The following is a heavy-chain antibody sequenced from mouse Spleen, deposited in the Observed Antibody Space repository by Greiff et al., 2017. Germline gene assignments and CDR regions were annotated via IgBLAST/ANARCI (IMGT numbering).Heavy chain of an antibody. CDR2: INPYNGDT. V-gene: IGHV1-37*01. Sequence: EVKLQESGPELVKPGASVKISCKASGYSFTGYFMNWVKQSHGKSLEWIGRINPYNGDTFYNQKFKGKATLTVDKSSSTAHMELLSLTSEDSAVYYCGRGYYGSSYGFAYWGQGTLVTVSA. J-gene: IGHJ3*01. CDR1: GYSFTGYF. D-gene: IGHD1-1*01. CDR3: GRGYYGSSYGFAY.